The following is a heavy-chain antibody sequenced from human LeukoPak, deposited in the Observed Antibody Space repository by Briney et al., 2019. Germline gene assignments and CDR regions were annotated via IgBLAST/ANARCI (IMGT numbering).Heavy chain of an antibody. J-gene: IGHJ4*02. D-gene: IGHD6-19*01. CDR1: GGSISSSSYS. CDR3: ARKDSSGWYDDY. Sequence: SETLSLTCTVSGGSISSSSYSWGWIRQPPGKGLEWIGSIYYSGSTYYNPSLKSRVTISVDTSKNQFSLKLSSVTAADTAVYYCARKDSSGWYDDYWGQGTLVTVSS. CDR2: IYYSGST. V-gene: IGHV4-39*01.